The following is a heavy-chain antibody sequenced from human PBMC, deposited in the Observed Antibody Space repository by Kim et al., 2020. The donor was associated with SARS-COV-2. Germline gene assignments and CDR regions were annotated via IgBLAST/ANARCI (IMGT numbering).Heavy chain of an antibody. Sequence: GGSLRLSCVVSGFMVGNYAMHWVRQVPGKGLEWVARIFWNESDTGYGDSVKGRFTISRDNAKKTLYLQMSSLRVEDTAVYYCVKDEFPGGGDVWGQGTTVTVSS. CDR2: IFWNESDT. CDR3: VKDEFPGGGDV. J-gene: IGHJ6*02. CDR1: GFMVGNYA. V-gene: IGHV3-9*01. D-gene: IGHD2-15*01.